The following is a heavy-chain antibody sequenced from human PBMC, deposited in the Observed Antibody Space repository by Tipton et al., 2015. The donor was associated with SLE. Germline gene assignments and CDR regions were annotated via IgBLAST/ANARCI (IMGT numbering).Heavy chain of an antibody. V-gene: IGHV4-59*08. CDR3: ARGMLTWRGAIVGVDV. D-gene: IGHD2-8*01. CDR2: ISDGGDT. J-gene: IGHJ6*02. Sequence: TLSLTCSVSGGSISSNYWIWIRQPPGKGLEWIGYISDGGDTNYNPSLKSRVTMSVDTAKNQFSLKLTSVTAADTAVYYCARGMLTWRGAIVGVDVWGQGTTVNVSS. CDR1: GGSISSNY.